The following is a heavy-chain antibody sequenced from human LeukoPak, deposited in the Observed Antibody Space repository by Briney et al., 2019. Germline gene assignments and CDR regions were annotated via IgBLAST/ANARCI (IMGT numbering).Heavy chain of an antibody. CDR1: GGSFSGYY. D-gene: IGHD3-10*01. CDR2: INHSGST. J-gene: IGHJ6*03. V-gene: IGHV4-34*01. CDR3: ARHFGSGNFNYYYYYMDV. Sequence: PSETLSLTCAVYGGSFSGYYWSWIRQPPGKGLEWIGEINHSGSTNYNPSLKSRVTISVDTSKNQFSLKLSSVTAADTAVYYCARHFGSGNFNYYYYYMDVWGKGTTVTISS.